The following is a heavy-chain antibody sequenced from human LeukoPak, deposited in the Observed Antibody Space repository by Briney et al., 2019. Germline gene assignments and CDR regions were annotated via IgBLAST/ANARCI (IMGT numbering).Heavy chain of an antibody. D-gene: IGHD3-16*01. CDR1: GYTFTTYG. Sequence: ASVKVSCNAYGYTFTTYGMNWVRQAPGQGLEWMGWINTNTGNPTYAQGFTGRFVFSLDTSVSTAYLQISSLKAEDTAVYYCSRLRGREYFDYWGQGTLVTVSS. CDR3: SRLRGREYFDY. J-gene: IGHJ4*02. CDR2: INTNTGNP. V-gene: IGHV7-4-1*02.